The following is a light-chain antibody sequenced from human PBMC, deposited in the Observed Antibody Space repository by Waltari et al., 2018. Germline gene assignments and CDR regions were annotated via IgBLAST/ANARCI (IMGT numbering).Light chain of an antibody. CDR1: QSISNF. CDR2: RAS. Sequence: DIQMTQSPSTLSASVGDRVTITCRASQSISNFLAWYQQKSGKAPEILIYRASNLESGVPSRFSGSGSGTEFTLTISSLQPEDFATYYCQQYDTYSRTFGQGTKVEIK. V-gene: IGKV1-5*03. CDR3: QQYDTYSRT. J-gene: IGKJ1*01.